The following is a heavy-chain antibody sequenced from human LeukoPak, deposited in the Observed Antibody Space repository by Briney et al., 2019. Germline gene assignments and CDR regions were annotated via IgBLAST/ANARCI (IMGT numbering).Heavy chain of an antibody. Sequence: PGGSLRLSCAASGFTFSSYAMSWVRQPPGKGLEWIGYIYYSGSTNYNPSLKSRVTISVDTSKNQFSLKLSSVTAADTAVYYCARARDDYYDSSGYYLRLFDYWGQGTLVTVSS. CDR2: IYYSGST. D-gene: IGHD3-22*01. J-gene: IGHJ4*02. CDR3: ARARDDYYDSSGYYLRLFDY. V-gene: IGHV4-59*01. CDR1: GFTFSSYA.